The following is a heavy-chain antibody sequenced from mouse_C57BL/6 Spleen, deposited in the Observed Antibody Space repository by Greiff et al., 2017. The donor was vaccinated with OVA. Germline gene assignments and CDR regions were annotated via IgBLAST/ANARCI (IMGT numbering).Heavy chain of an antibody. CDR2: INPNNGGT. CDR3: AREWLRRFDY. D-gene: IGHD2-2*01. V-gene: IGHV1-26*01. CDR1: GYTFTDYY. Sequence: EVQLQQSGPELVKPGASVKISCKASGYTFTDYYMNWVKQSHGKSLEWIGDINPNNGGTSYNQKFKGKATLTVDKSSSTAYMELRSLTSEDSAVYYCAREWLRRFDYWGQGTTLTVSS. J-gene: IGHJ2*01.